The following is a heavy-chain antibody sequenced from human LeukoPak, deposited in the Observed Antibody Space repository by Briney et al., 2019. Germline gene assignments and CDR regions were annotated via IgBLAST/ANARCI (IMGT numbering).Heavy chain of an antibody. CDR1: GFTFSSYS. Sequence: GGSLRLSCAASGFTFSSYSMNWVCQAPGKGLEWVSSISSSSSYIYYADSVKGRFTISRDNAKNSLYLQMNSLRAEDTAVYYCVRSGFGGDVYFDYWGQGALVTVSS. CDR3: VRSGFGGDVYFDY. D-gene: IGHD2-21*01. V-gene: IGHV3-21*04. CDR2: ISSSSSYI. J-gene: IGHJ4*02.